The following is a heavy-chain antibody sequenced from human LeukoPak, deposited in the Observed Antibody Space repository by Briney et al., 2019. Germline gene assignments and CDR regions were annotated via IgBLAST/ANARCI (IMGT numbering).Heavy chain of an antibody. V-gene: IGHV3-23*01. CDR2: ISASGGST. D-gene: IGHD7-27*01. Sequence: GTLSLSCAASGVSISSYNMTWVRQAPAKGREWVSSISASGGSTYYADSVKSRFTISRDTSRNTLYLQMNSLRAEDTAVYHCAKDRPLNWGYYCEYWGQGTLVTVSS. J-gene: IGHJ4*02. CDR3: AKDRPLNWGYYCEY. CDR1: GVSISSYN.